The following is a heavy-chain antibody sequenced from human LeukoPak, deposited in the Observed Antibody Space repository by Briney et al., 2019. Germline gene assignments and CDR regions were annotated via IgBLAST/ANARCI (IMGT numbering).Heavy chain of an antibody. CDR1: GFTFDDYA. V-gene: IGHV3-9*01. J-gene: IGHJ4*02. Sequence: GGSLRLSCAASGFTFDDYAMHWVRQAPGKGLEWVSGISWNSGSIGYADSVKGRFTISRDNAKNSLYLQMNSLRAEDTALYYCAKGNYYDLPYYFDHWGQGTLVTVSS. CDR2: ISWNSGSI. D-gene: IGHD3-22*01. CDR3: AKGNYYDLPYYFDH.